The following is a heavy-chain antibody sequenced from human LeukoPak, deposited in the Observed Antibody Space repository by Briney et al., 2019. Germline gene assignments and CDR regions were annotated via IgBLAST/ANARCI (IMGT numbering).Heavy chain of an antibody. CDR3: ARAYYYGSGDYYSWAYFDF. V-gene: IGHV3-21*01. CDR2: ISSSSSYI. D-gene: IGHD3-10*01. Sequence: PGGSLRLSCAASGFTFSSYSMNWVRQAPGKGLEWVSSISSSSSYIYYADSVKGRFTISRDNAKNSLYLQMNSLRAEDTAVYYCARAYYYGSGDYYSWAYFDFWGLGTLVTVSS. CDR1: GFTFSSYS. J-gene: IGHJ4*02.